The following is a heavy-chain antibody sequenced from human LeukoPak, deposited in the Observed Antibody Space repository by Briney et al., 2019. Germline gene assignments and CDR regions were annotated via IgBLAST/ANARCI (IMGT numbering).Heavy chain of an antibody. J-gene: IGHJ4*02. CDR2: IYTSGSA. D-gene: IGHD3-9*01. Sequence: PSETLSLTCTVFGGSISIYYWSWIRQPAGKGLEWIGRIYTSGSANYNPSLKSRVTMSVDTSKNQFSLKLSSVTAADTAVYYCAGTRDILTGYSYYWGQGTLVTVSS. CDR3: AGTRDILTGYSYY. CDR1: GGSISIYY. V-gene: IGHV4-4*07.